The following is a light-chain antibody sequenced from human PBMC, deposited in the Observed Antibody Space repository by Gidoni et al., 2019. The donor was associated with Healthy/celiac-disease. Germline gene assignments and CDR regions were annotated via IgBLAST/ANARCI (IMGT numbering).Light chain of an antibody. J-gene: IGLJ3*02. Sequence: QSALTQPASVSGSPGQSITISWYQQHPGKAPKLMIYEVSNRPSGVSNRFSGSKSGNTASLTISGLQAEDEADYYCSSYTSSSTLNWVFGGGTKLTVL. V-gene: IGLV2-14*01. CDR2: EVS. CDR3: SSYTSSSTLNWV.